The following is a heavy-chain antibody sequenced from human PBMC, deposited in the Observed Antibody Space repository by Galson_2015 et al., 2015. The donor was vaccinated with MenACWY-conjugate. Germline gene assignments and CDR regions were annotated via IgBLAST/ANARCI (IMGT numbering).Heavy chain of an antibody. CDR1: GESFSGYY. CDR3: ARGEYCTGGSCFPRGDY. J-gene: IGHJ4*02. V-gene: IGHV4-34*01. CDR2: ITHGGST. D-gene: IGHD2-15*01. Sequence: SETLSLTCAVYGESFSGYYWNWVRQPPGKGLEWIGEITHGGSTNYNPSLKSRVTMSVDTSKNQFSLKLTSVTAADTAVYFCARGEYCTGGSCFPRGDYWGQGTLVTVSS.